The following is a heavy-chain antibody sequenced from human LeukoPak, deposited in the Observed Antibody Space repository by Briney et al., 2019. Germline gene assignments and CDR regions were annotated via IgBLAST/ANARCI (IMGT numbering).Heavy chain of an antibody. D-gene: IGHD3-16*02. CDR2: IWYGETNN. Sequence: GESLRLSCAVSGFTISSCAMPWVRQATGKGLERVGFIWYGETNNYYAASVTGRFTIHKDNGKNTLYLDMNTLRPEDTAVYYCARAPVSSAGYYYYMAVWGKGTTVTVSS. J-gene: IGHJ6*03. CDR3: ARAPVSSAGYYYYMAV. V-gene: IGHV3-33*01. CDR1: GFTISSCA.